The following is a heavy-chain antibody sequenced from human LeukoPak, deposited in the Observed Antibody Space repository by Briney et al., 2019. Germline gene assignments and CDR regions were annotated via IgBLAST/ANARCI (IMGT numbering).Heavy chain of an antibody. CDR2: MDTSSSTM. J-gene: IGHJ3*01. V-gene: IGHV3-48*02. Sequence: GGSLRLSCAASAFTFSDYSMNWVRQAPGKGLEWISYMDTSSSTMYYADSVMGRFTISRDNAKESLYLQMNSLRDEDTAVYYCAREDDSWGPNNLDLWGQGTMVTVSS. CDR1: AFTFSDYS. D-gene: IGHD7-27*01. CDR3: AREDDSWGPNNLDL.